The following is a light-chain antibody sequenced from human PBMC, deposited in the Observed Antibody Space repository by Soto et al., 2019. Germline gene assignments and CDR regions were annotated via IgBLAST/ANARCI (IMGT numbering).Light chain of an antibody. CDR3: QQSYSTPRWT. V-gene: IGKV1-39*01. CDR1: QSIRNY. Sequence: DIQMTQSPSSLSASVGDRVTITCRASQSIRNYLNWYQQKPGKAPKFLIYAASSLQSGVPSRFSGSGSGTDFTLTISSLPPEDFATYYCQQSYSTPRWTFGQGTKVEIK. CDR2: AAS. J-gene: IGKJ1*01.